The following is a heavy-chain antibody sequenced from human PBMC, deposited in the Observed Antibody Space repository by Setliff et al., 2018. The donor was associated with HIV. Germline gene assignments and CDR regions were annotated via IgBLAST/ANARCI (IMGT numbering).Heavy chain of an antibody. V-gene: IGHV4-61*02. Sequence: TLSLTCTVSGVSISSGSYYWSWNRQPAGKGLEWTGSINHSGDTYYTPSLTSRVTVSVDTSNNQFTLKLTSVTAADTAVYFCARQPPLSVRQVWFDDYWGQGRLVTVSS. CDR2: INHSGDT. CDR3: ARQPPLSVRQVWFDDY. J-gene: IGHJ4*02. CDR1: GVSISSGSYY. D-gene: IGHD3-10*01.